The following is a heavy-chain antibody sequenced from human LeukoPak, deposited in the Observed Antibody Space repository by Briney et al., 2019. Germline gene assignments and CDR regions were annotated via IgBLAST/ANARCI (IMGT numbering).Heavy chain of an antibody. V-gene: IGHV3-30*02. CDR2: IRYDGSNK. CDR3: AKVDSSGYPYYFDY. J-gene: IGHJ4*02. D-gene: IGHD3-22*01. Sequence: GGSLRLSCAASGFTFSSYGMHWVRQAPGKGLEWVALIRYDGSNKYYADSVKGRFTISRDNSKNTLYLQMNSLRAEDTAVYYCAKVDSSGYPYYFDYWGQGTLVTVSS. CDR1: GFTFSSYG.